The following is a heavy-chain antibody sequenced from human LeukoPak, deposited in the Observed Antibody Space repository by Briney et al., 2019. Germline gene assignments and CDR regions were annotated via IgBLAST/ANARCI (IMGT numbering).Heavy chain of an antibody. CDR2: INHSGST. D-gene: IGHD6-19*01. Sequence: SETLSLTCAVYGGSFSGYYWSWIRQPPGKGLEWIGEINHSGSTNYNPSLKSRVTISVDTSKNQFSLKLSSVTAADTAVYYCARRYSSGWYVRYYFDYWGQGTLVTVSS. CDR3: ARRYSSGWYVRYYFDY. V-gene: IGHV4-34*01. J-gene: IGHJ4*02. CDR1: GGSFSGYY.